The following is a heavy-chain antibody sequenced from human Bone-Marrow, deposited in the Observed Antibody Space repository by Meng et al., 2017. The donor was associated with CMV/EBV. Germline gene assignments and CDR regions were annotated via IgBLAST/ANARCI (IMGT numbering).Heavy chain of an antibody. Sequence: GESLKISCAASGFTFSSYAMSWVRQAPGKGLEWVSVIYSGGSSTYYADSVKGRFTISRDNSKNTLYLQMNSLRAEDTAVYYCAKAPYYYDSSGHWYFDLWGRGTLVPVSS. V-gene: IGHV3-23*03. CDR2: IYSGGSST. CDR1: GFTFSSYA. D-gene: IGHD3-22*01. J-gene: IGHJ2*01. CDR3: AKAPYYYDSSGHWYFDL.